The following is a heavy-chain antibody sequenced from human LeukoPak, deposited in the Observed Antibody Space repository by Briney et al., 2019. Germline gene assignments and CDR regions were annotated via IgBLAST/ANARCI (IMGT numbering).Heavy chain of an antibody. CDR2: ISYDGSNK. D-gene: IGHD3-22*01. Sequence: PGGSLRLSCAASGFTFTNYAMHWIRQAPGKGLEWVAVISYDGSNKYYADSVKGRFTISRDNSKNTLYLQMNILRAEDTAVYYCARPPYDSSGLWGQGTLVTVSS. J-gene: IGHJ4*02. CDR3: ARPPYDSSGL. V-gene: IGHV3-30*04. CDR1: GFTFTNYA.